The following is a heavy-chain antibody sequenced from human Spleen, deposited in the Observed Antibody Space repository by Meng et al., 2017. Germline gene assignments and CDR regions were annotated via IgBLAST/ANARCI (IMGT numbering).Heavy chain of an antibody. J-gene: IGHJ3*02. D-gene: IGHD2-8*02. V-gene: IGHV3-48*03. CDR1: GFRLSSYE. Sequence: GESLKISCEASGFRLSSYEMNWVRQAPGKGLEWLSYINTNSRTIYYADSVKGRFTISRDNAKNSLYLQMNSLRPEDTALYYCAKSRYETGGYAFHSWGQGTMVTVSS. CDR2: INTNSRTI. CDR3: AKSRYETGGYAFHS.